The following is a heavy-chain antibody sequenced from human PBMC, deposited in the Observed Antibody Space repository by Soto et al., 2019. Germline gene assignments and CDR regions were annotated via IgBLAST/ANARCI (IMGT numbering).Heavy chain of an antibody. D-gene: IGHD3-16*02. V-gene: IGHV4-59*08. CDR1: GGYISSYY. CDR2: IYYSGST. CDR3: ARFFRDYDYIWGSYRLWPDP. J-gene: IGHJ5*02. Sequence: SETLSLTCTVAGGYISSYYWSWIRQHPGKGLEWIGYIYYSGSTNYNPSLKSRVTISVDTSKNQFSLKLSSVTAADTAVYYCARFFRDYDYIWGSYRLWPDPWGQGTLVTVSS.